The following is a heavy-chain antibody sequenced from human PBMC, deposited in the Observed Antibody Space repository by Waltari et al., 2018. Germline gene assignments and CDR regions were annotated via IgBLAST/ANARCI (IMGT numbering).Heavy chain of an antibody. V-gene: IGHV4-38-2*01. CDR2: IYHSGST. J-gene: IGHJ2*01. Sequence: QVQLQESGPGLVKTSETLSLTCAVSGYSISSGYYWGWIRQPPGKGLEWIGSIYHSGSTYYNPSLKSRVTISVDTSKNQFSLKLSSVTAADTAVYYCARQYGSPWYFDLWGRGTLVTVSS. CDR1: GYSISSGYY. D-gene: IGHD3-10*01. CDR3: ARQYGSPWYFDL.